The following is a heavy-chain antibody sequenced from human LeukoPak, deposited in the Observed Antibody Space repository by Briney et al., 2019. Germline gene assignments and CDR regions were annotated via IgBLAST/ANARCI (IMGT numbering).Heavy chain of an antibody. CDR3: ARGTLYRGWSYYLDF. CDR1: GGSFSGYY. V-gene: IGHV4-34*01. Sequence: PSETLSLTCAVYGGSFSGYYWSWIRQPPGKGLEWIGEINHSGSTNYNPSLKSRVTISVDTSKNQFSLRLRSVTAADTAMYYCARGTLYRGWSYYLDFWGQGTLVTVSS. D-gene: IGHD6-19*01. CDR2: INHSGST. J-gene: IGHJ4*02.